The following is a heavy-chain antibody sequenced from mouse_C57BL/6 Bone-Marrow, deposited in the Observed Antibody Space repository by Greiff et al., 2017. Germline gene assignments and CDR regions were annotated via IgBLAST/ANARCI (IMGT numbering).Heavy chain of an antibody. D-gene: IGHD1-1*01. CDR2: SWCDDDK. V-gene: IGHV8-8*01. CDR1: GFSLSTFGMG. CDR3: TRMRNYYGSFDY. Sequence: QVTLKVSGPGILQPSQTLSLSCSFSGFSLSTFGMGVGWIRPPSGKGLEWLAHSWCDDDKYYNPALKSRTTISEDTSKNQVFLKIANVDTADTATHCSTRMRNYYGSFDYWGQGTTLTVSS. J-gene: IGHJ2*01.